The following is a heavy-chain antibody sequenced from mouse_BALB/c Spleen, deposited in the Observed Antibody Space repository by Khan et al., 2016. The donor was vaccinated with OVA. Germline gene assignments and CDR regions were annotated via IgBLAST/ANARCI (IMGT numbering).Heavy chain of an antibody. D-gene: IGHD3-1*01. CDR2: IWRDEST. CDR1: GFSLTSYG. CDR3: AKNLGGYAMDY. V-gene: IGHV2-5*01. J-gene: IGHJ4*01. Sequence: QVQLKQSGPGLVQPSQSLSITCTVSGFSLTSYGVHWVRQSPGKGLEWLGVIWRDESTDYNAPFMSRLSITKDNSKSQVFFKMNSLQADDTAIYCCAKNLGGYAMDYWGQGTSVTVSS.